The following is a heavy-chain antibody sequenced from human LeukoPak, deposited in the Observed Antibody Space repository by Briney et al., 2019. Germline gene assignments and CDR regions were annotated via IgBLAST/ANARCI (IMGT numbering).Heavy chain of an antibody. CDR2: IYTSGST. CDR1: GGSISSYY. J-gene: IGHJ4*02. CDR3: ARDRMYGSGSYYFDY. Sequence: SETLSLTCTVSGGSISSYYWSWIRQPAGKGLEWIGRIYTSGSTYYNPSLKSRVTMSVDTSKNQFSLKLSSVTAADTAVYYCARDRMYGSGSYYFDYWGQGTLVTVSS. V-gene: IGHV4-4*07. D-gene: IGHD3-10*01.